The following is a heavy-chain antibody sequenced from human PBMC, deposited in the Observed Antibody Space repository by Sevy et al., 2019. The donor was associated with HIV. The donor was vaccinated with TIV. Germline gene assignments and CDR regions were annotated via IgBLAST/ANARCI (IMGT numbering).Heavy chain of an antibody. CDR1: GFIFNSHS. J-gene: IGHJ3*02. Sequence: GGSLRLSCAAAGFIFNSHSMSWVRQAPGKGLEWVSTIYGSSGGTYYADSVKGRFTISRDNSKNTLYLQMNSLRTEDTAVYYCAGGRYDSSGSFDAFDIWGQGTMVTVSS. CDR2: IYGSSGGT. V-gene: IGHV3-23*01. CDR3: AGGRYDSSGSFDAFDI. D-gene: IGHD3-22*01.